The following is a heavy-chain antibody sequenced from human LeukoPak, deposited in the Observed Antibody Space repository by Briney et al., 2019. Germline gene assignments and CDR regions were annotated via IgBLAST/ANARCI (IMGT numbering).Heavy chain of an antibody. CDR3: ARRGPDSSAWPFDY. CDR2: IYYSGST. V-gene: IGHV4-39*01. CDR1: GGSISSTTYY. Sequence: PSEILSLTCTVSGGSISSTTYYWGWIRQPPGKGLEWIGSIYYSGSTYYNPSLKSRVTISVDTSKNQFSLKLSSVTAADTAVYYCARRGPDSSAWPFDYWGQGTLVTVSS. D-gene: IGHD6-19*01. J-gene: IGHJ4*02.